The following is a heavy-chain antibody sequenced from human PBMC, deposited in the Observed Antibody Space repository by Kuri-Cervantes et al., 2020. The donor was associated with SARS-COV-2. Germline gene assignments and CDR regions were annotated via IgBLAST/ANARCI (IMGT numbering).Heavy chain of an antibody. Sequence: GGSLRLSCAASGFTFSSYSMNWVRQAPGKGLEWVSYISSSSSTIYYADSVKGRFTISRDNAKNSLYLQMNSLRVENTAVYYCAREEVMVRGVMGRPPYFDYWGQGTLVTVSS. V-gene: IGHV3-48*01. J-gene: IGHJ4*02. CDR1: GFTFSSYS. CDR3: AREEVMVRGVMGRPPYFDY. D-gene: IGHD3-10*01. CDR2: ISSSSSTI.